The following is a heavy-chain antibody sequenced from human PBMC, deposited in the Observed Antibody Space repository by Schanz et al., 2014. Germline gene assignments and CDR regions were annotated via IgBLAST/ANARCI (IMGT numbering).Heavy chain of an antibody. CDR3: ARDGVDAAAGGNY. CDR2: INPSGGGT. D-gene: IGHD6-13*01. CDR1: GYVFTAYY. J-gene: IGHJ4*02. V-gene: IGHV1-46*03. Sequence: QGHLVQSGAEVKEPGASVQVSCKASGYVFTAYYMHWVRQAPGQGLEWMGIINPSGGGTSYALRFQDRVTVTRDTSRSTVYMELSSLRSEDTAVYYCARDGVDAAAGGNYWGQGTLDTVSS.